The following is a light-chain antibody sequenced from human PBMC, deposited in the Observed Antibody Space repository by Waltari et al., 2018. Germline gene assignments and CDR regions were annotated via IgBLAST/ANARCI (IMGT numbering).Light chain of an antibody. CDR1: SSAAGGYNY. V-gene: IGLV2-14*01. CDR3: CSFTSRSTWV. J-gene: IGLJ3*02. Sequence: QSALTQPASVSGSPGQSITIPATATSSAAGGYNYVSWYQQHPGKVPKLLIFDVSNRPSGVSNRFSGSKSGNTASLTISGLQAEDESDYYCCSFTSRSTWVFGGGTKLTVL. CDR2: DVS.